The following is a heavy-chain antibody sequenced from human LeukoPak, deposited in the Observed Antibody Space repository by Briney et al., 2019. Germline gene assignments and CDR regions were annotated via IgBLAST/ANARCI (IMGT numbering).Heavy chain of an antibody. CDR1: GFTFSNYL. CDR3: ARGYSRAAFDI. D-gene: IGHD2-15*01. Sequence: GGSLRLSCVGSGFTFSNYLMNWVRQAPGKGLEWVSFISSTGGTIYYADAVKGRFTVSRDNAKDSLLLQMNSLRAEDTALYYCARGYSRAAFDIWGQGTMVTVSS. V-gene: IGHV3-48*01. J-gene: IGHJ3*02. CDR2: ISSTGGTI.